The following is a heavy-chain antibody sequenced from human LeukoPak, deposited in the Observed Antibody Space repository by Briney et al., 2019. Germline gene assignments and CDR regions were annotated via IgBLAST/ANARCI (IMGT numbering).Heavy chain of an antibody. CDR2: ISGSGGST. CDR3: ARDPLRWAAAGTGGLDY. CDR1: GFTFSSYA. Sequence: GGSLRLSCAASGFTFSSYAMSWVRQAPGKGLEWVSAISGSGGSTYYADSVKGRLTISRDNSKNTLYLQMNSLRDEDTAVYYCARDPLRWAAAGTGGLDYWGQGTLVTVSS. V-gene: IGHV3-23*01. D-gene: IGHD6-13*01. J-gene: IGHJ4*02.